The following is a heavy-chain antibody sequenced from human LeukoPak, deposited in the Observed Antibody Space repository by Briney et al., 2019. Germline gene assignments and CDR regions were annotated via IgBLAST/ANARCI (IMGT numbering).Heavy chain of an antibody. Sequence: ASVKVSCKASGYTFTCYYMHCVRQAPGQGLEWMGWINPNSGGTNYAQKFQGRVTMTRDTSISTAYMELSRLRSDDTAVYYCARVQGDWGSFDYWGQGTLVTVSS. V-gene: IGHV1-2*02. CDR1: GYTFTCYY. CDR2: INPNSGGT. J-gene: IGHJ4*02. CDR3: ARVQGDWGSFDY. D-gene: IGHD7-27*01.